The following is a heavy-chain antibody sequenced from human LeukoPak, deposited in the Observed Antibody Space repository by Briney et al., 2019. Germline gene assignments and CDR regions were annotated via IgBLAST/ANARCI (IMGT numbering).Heavy chain of an antibody. V-gene: IGHV4-30-2*01. CDR1: GGSISSGGYS. J-gene: IGHJ5*02. CDR3: ARYIVVVPAAAGPRFDP. D-gene: IGHD2-2*01. CDR2: IYHSGST. Sequence: PSETLSLTCAVSGGSISSGGYSWSWIRQPPGKGLEWIGYIYHSGSTYYNPSLKSRVTISVDRSKNQFSLKLSSVTAADTAVYYCARYIVVVPAAAGPRFDPWGQGTLVTVSS.